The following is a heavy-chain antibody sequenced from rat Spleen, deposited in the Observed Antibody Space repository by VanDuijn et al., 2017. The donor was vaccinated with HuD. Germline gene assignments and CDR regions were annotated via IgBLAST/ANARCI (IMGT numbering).Heavy chain of an antibody. CDR3: ASYSSIGGYFDY. D-gene: IGHD1-2*01. J-gene: IGHJ2*01. CDR2: ISSGGST. CDR1: GFSLTSYT. V-gene: IGHV2-6*01. Sequence: QVQLKESGPGLVQPSQTLSLTCTVSGFSLTSYTVSWVRQPPGQGLEWIAAISSGGSTYYNSALKSRLSISRYTSKSQVFLKMNSLQTEDTAMYFCASYSSIGGYFDYWGQGVMVTVSS.